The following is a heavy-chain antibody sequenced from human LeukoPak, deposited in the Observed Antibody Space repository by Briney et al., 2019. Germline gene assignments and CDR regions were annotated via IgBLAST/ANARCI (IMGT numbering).Heavy chain of an antibody. J-gene: IGHJ4*02. CDR3: ARSRDGYTGSFDY. Sequence: ASVKVSCKAYGYTFTGYYMHWVRQASGQGLEWMGWINPNSGGTNYAQEFQGRVTMTRDTSISTAYMELSRLRSDDTAVYYCARSRDGYTGSFDYWGQGTLVTVSS. CDR2: INPNSGGT. D-gene: IGHD5-24*01. V-gene: IGHV1-2*02. CDR1: GYTFTGYY.